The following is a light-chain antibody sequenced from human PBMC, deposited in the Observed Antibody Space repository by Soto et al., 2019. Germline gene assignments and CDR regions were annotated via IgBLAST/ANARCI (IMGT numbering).Light chain of an antibody. CDR1: QSISSW. CDR2: AAS. V-gene: IGKV1-12*02. Sequence: DIQMTQSPSSVSASVGDRVAITCRARQSISSWLAWYQQKPGKAPKLLIYAASSLQSGVPSRFSGSGSGTDFTLTISSLQPEVFATHYCQQANSYRSFGGGTKVEIK. J-gene: IGKJ4*01. CDR3: QQANSYRS.